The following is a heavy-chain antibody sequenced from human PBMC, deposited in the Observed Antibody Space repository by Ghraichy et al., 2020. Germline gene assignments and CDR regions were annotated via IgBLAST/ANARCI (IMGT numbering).Heavy chain of an antibody. CDR1: GYTLTNYG. Sequence: ASVKVSCKASGYTLTNYGITWVRQAPGQGLEWMGWISGYNDNTNYAQKFQGRVTMTTDTSTSTAYMELRSLRSDDTAVYYCARDHTIYSYGQGRVDFWGQGTLVTVSS. CDR3: ARDHTIYSYGQGRVDF. D-gene: IGHD5-18*01. V-gene: IGHV1-18*01. CDR2: ISGYNDNT. J-gene: IGHJ4*02.